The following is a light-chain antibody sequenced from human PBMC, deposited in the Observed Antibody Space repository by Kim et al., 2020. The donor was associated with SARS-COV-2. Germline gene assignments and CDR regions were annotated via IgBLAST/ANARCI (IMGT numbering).Light chain of an antibody. CDR3: SSYTSSSTWV. CDR1: SSDVGGYNS. J-gene: IGLJ3*02. CDR2: DVS. V-gene: IGLV2-14*04. Sequence: GQAITSSCTGTSSDVGGYNSVSWYQQNPGKAPKLMIYDVSKRPSGVSNRFSGSKSGNTASLTISGLQAEDEADYYCSSYTSSSTWVFGGGTQLTVL.